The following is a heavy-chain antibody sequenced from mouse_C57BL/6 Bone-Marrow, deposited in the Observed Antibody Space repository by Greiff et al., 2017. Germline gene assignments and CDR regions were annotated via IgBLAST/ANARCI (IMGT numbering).Heavy chain of an antibody. CDR1: GFTFSSYA. CDR3: ASRWLLAWFAY. V-gene: IGHV5-4*03. CDR2: ISDGGSYT. Sequence: EVQRVESGGGLVKPGGSLKLSCAASGFTFSSYAMSWVRQTPEKRLEWVATISDGGSYTYYPDNVKGRFTISRDNAKNNLYLQMSHLKSEDTAMYYCASRWLLAWFAYWGQGTLVTVSA. J-gene: IGHJ3*01. D-gene: IGHD2-3*01.